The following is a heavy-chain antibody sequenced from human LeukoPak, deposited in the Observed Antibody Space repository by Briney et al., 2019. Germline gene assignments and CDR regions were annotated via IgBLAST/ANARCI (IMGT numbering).Heavy chain of an antibody. D-gene: IGHD3-22*01. CDR3: ARSSESYDSSGYYSYYFDY. CDR2: INHSGST. CDR1: GGSFSGYY. J-gene: IGHJ4*02. V-gene: IGHV4-34*01. Sequence: PSETLFLTCAVYGGSFSGYYWSWIRQPPGKGLEWIGEINHSGSTNYNPSLKSRVTISVDTSKNQFSLKLSSVTAADTAVYYCARSSESYDSSGYYSYYFDYWGQGTLVTVSS.